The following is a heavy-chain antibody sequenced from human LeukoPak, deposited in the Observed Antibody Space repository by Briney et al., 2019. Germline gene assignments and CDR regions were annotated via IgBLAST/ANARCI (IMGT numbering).Heavy chain of an antibody. Sequence: SETLSLTCTVSGGSISSGGYYWSWIRQHPGKGLEWIGYIYYSGSTYYNPSLKSRVTISVDTSKNQFSLKLSSVTAADTAVYYCARQGGYSSSPDFWGQGTLVTVSS. CDR3: ARQGGYSSSPDF. CDR1: GGSISSGGYY. D-gene: IGHD6-13*01. J-gene: IGHJ4*02. CDR2: IYYSGST. V-gene: IGHV4-31*03.